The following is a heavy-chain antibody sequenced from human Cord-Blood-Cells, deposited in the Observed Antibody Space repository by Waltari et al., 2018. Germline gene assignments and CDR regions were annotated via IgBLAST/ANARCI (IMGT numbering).Heavy chain of an antibody. D-gene: IGHD3-3*01. Sequence: QVQLVQSGSELKKPGASVKVSCKASGYTFTSYAMNWVRQAPGQGLEWMGWFNPNTGNPTYAQGLQGRLVFSLDTSVSTAYLQISSLKAEDTAVYYCARDREKVFWSGYNWFDPWGQGTLVTVSS. CDR2: FNPNTGNP. CDR3: ARDREKVFWSGYNWFDP. J-gene: IGHJ5*02. V-gene: IGHV7-4-1*02. CDR1: GYTFTSYA.